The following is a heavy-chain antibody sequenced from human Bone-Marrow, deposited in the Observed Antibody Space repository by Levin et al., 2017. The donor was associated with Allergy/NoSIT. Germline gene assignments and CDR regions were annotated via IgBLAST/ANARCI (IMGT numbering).Heavy chain of an antibody. V-gene: IGHV3-23*01. D-gene: IGHD6-13*01. Sequence: SGGSLRLSCAASGFTFSSYAMNWVRQTPGKGLEWVSGITDGGGSTYYAASVKGRFIISRDNSKNTLYSQMNSLRAEDTAVYYCGKRGDSGSWSAFDIWGQGTMVTVSS. CDR1: GFTFSSYA. CDR2: ITDGGGST. J-gene: IGHJ3*02. CDR3: GKRGDSGSWSAFDI.